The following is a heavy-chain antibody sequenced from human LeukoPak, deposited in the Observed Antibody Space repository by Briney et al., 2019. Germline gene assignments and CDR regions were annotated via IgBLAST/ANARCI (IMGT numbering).Heavy chain of an antibody. D-gene: IGHD5-12*01. CDR1: GGPLSSYY. CDR3: ASGEPKRYSGYDYYVMDV. V-gene: IGHV4-59*01. J-gene: IGHJ6*02. Sequence: PGETLSLSCTVSGGPLSSYYLSWVRQPPGKGLEWIGYINYSGSTNYNPSLKRRFTISVDTSKNQLSLNLSAVTAADTAVYYCASGEPKRYSGYDYYVMDVRGQRTTGTVS. CDR2: INYSGST.